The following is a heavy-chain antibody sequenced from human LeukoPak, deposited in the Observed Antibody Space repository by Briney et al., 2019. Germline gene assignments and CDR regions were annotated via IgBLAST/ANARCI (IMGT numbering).Heavy chain of an antibody. CDR2: ISGDGGNT. D-gene: IGHD1-26*01. Sequence: GGSLRLSCAASGFTFDNYAIHWGRQAPGKGLEWVSLISGDGGNTYYADSVKGRFTISRDNSKNSLYLQMDSLRTEDTALYYCAKVRYRGSYFEYWGQGTLVTVSS. V-gene: IGHV3-43*02. CDR1: GFTFDNYA. CDR3: AKVRYRGSYFEY. J-gene: IGHJ4*02.